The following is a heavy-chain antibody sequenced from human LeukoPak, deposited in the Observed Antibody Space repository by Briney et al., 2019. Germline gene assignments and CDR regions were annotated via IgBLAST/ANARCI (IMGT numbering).Heavy chain of an antibody. V-gene: IGHV3-23*01. CDR1: GFTFSSYA. D-gene: IGHD3-16*02. Sequence: GGSLRLSCAASGFTFSSYAMSWVRQAPGKGLEWVSAISGSGGSTYYADSVKGRFTISRDNSKNTLYLQMNSPRAEYTAVYYCAKDQVITFGGVIEIYYFDYWGQGTLVTVSS. J-gene: IGHJ4*02. CDR2: ISGSGGST. CDR3: AKDQVITFGGVIEIYYFDY.